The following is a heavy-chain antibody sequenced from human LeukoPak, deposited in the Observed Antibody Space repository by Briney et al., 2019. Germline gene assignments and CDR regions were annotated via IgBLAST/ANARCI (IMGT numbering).Heavy chain of an antibody. D-gene: IGHD3-10*01. V-gene: IGHV4-59*01. J-gene: IGHJ5*02. CDR1: GGSISSYY. Sequence: SETLSLTCTVSGGSISSYYWSWIRQPPGKGLEWIGYIYYSGSTNYNPFLKSRVTISVDTSKNQFSLKLSSVTAADTAVYYCARLYGSGSSWGQGTLVTVSS. CDR2: IYYSGST. CDR3: ARLYGSGSS.